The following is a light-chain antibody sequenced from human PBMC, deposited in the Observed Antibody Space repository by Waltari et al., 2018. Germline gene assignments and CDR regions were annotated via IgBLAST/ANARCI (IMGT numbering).Light chain of an antibody. CDR3: QSYDSSLSGVL. CDR1: SSNIGAGYD. CDR2: GNN. Sequence: QSVLTQPPSVSGAPGQRITISCTGTSSNIGAGYDVHWYLQLPGTAPKLLILGNNNRPSGVPDRFAASKSDTSASQAITGLQAEDEADYYCQSYDSSLSGVLFGGGTKLTVL. V-gene: IGLV1-40*01. J-gene: IGLJ2*01.